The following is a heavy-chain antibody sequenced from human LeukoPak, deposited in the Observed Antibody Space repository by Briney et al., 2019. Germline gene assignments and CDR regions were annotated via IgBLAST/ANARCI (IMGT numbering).Heavy chain of an antibody. Sequence: VASVKVSCKASGYTFTNYAMHWVRQAPGQGLEWMGWINTNTGNPTYAQGFTGRYVFSLDTSVSTAYLQISSLRAEDTAVYYCASASGPVDYWGQGTLVTVSS. CDR1: GYTFTNYA. D-gene: IGHD6-19*01. V-gene: IGHV7-4-1*02. CDR3: ASASGPVDY. CDR2: INTNTGNP. J-gene: IGHJ4*02.